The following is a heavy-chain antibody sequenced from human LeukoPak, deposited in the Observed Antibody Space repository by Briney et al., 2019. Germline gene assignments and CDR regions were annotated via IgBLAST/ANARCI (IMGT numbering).Heavy chain of an antibody. CDR1: GFTFSDYY. V-gene: IGHV3-11*01. D-gene: IGHD6-13*01. Sequence: GGSLRLSCAASGFTFSDYYMSWIRQAPGKGLEWVSYISSSGSTIYYADSVKGRFTISRDNAKNSLYLQMNSLRTEDTALYYCAKDIWGIAAAGRNWGQGTLVTVSS. J-gene: IGHJ4*02. CDR2: ISSSGSTI. CDR3: AKDIWGIAAAGRN.